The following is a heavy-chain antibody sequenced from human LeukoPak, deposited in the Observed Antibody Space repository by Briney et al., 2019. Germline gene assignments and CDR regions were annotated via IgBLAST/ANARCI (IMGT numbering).Heavy chain of an antibody. J-gene: IGHJ4*02. CDR2: INHSGST. CDR1: GGSFSGYY. CDR3: ARVIYGDYVPLFDY. Sequence: SETLSLTCAVYGGSFSGYYWSWLRQPPGKGLEWIGEINHSGSTNYNPSLKSRVTISVDTSKNQFSLKLSSVTAADTAVYYCARVIYGDYVPLFDYWGQGTLVTVSS. V-gene: IGHV4-34*01. D-gene: IGHD4-17*01.